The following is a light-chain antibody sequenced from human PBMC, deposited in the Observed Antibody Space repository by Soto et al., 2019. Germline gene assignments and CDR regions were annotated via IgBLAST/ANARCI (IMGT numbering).Light chain of an antibody. CDR1: QGISTW. CDR3: QQGSKCPIT. CDR2: DAS. Sequence: IQMTHSPPSLSASVGDRVTITRMASQGISTWLAWYQQKAGKAPNLLIYDASNWHSGIPSRFSGSGSGTNFTLTISSLEPEDFATYYCQQGSKCPITFGQGTRLEIK. J-gene: IGKJ5*01. V-gene: IGKV1-12*01.